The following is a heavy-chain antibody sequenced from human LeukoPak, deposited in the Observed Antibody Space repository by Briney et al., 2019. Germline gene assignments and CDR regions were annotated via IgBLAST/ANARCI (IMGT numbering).Heavy chain of an antibody. CDR1: GGSFSGYY. V-gene: IGHV4-4*07. J-gene: IGHJ4*02. CDR2: IYTSGNT. Sequence: SETLSLTCAVYGGSFSGYYWSWIRQPAGKGLEWIGRIYTSGNTNYNPSLKSRVTMSVDTSKNQFSLKLSSVTAADTAVFYCAREDLYCSGGSCYQIIDYWGQGTLVTVSS. CDR3: AREDLYCSGGSCYQIIDY. D-gene: IGHD2-15*01.